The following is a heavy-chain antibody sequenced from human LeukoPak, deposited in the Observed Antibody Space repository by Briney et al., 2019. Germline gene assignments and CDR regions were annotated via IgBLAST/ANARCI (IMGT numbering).Heavy chain of an antibody. CDR1: GFTFSSYW. V-gene: IGHV3-7*01. CDR3: ARDVGYYDILTGYSDY. D-gene: IGHD3-9*01. CDR2: IKQDGSEK. Sequence: GGSLRLSCAASGFTFSSYWMSWVRQAPGKGLEWVANIKQDGSEKYYVDSVKGRFTISRDNAKNSLYLQVNSLRAEDTAVYYCARDVGYYDILTGYSDYWGQGTLVTVSS. J-gene: IGHJ4*02.